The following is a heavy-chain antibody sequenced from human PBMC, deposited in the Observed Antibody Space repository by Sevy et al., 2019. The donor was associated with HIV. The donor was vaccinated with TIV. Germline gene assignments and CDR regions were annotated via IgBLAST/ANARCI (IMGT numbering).Heavy chain of an antibody. J-gene: IGHJ4*02. Sequence: GGSLRLSCAASGFTFSSYAMHWVRQAPGKGLEWVAVISYDGSNKYYADSVKGRFTISRDSSKNTLYLQMNSLRAEDTAVYYCAREGYSYGNDYWGQGTLVTVSS. CDR1: GFTFSSYA. CDR2: ISYDGSNK. D-gene: IGHD5-18*01. V-gene: IGHV3-30-3*01. CDR3: AREGYSYGNDY.